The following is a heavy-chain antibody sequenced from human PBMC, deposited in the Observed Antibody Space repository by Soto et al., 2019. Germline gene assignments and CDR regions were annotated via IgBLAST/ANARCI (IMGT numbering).Heavy chain of an antibody. Sequence: SETLSLTCTVSGGSISSYYWSWIRQPPGKGLEWIGYIYYSGSTNYNPSLKSRVTISVDTSKNQFSLKLSSVTAADTAVYYCARHTLHSRSWYEGGYYYYGMDVWGQGTTVTVSS. CDR1: GGSISSYY. D-gene: IGHD6-13*01. V-gene: IGHV4-59*01. CDR2: IYYSGST. J-gene: IGHJ6*02. CDR3: ARHTLHSRSWYEGGYYYYGMDV.